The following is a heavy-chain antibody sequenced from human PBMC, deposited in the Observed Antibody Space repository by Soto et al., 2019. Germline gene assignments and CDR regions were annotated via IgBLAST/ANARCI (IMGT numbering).Heavy chain of an antibody. Sequence: SETLSLTCPVSGCSVSSYFWNWIRQTPGKGLEWIGYIYYSGSTYYNPSLKSRVTISVDTSKNQFSLKLSSVTAADTAVYYCARDRKNGSHFDYWGQGTLVTVSS. D-gene: IGHD1-1*01. J-gene: IGHJ4*02. CDR1: GCSVSSYF. CDR2: IYYSGST. V-gene: IGHV4-59*02. CDR3: ARDRKNGSHFDY.